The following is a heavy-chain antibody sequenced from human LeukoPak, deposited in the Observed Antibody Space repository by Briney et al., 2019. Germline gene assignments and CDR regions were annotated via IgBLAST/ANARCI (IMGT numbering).Heavy chain of an antibody. V-gene: IGHV3-30*03. Sequence: GGSLRLSCGASGFTFSSCGMHWVRQAPGKGLEWVAVISYDGKNKYYAESVKGRFTISRDNSKNMLYLQMNSLRAEDTAVYYCARAVQYQLLYSGYSSSCPTDYWGQGTLVTVSS. CDR1: GFTFSSCG. D-gene: IGHD6-13*01. CDR2: ISYDGKNK. CDR3: ARAVQYQLLYSGYSSSCPTDY. J-gene: IGHJ4*02.